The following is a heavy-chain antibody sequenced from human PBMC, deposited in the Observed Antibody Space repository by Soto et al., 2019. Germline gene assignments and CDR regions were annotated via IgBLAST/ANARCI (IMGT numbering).Heavy chain of an antibody. CDR1: GADINSYS. Sequence: SETLSLTXSXSGADINSYSWTWIRQPAGKGLEWXGRIYTSASINYNPSPRGRVTLSVDTSTNQVSLKLASVTAADTAVYYCARDREAGYNFYYGMDVWGQGTTVTVSS. J-gene: IGHJ6*02. CDR2: IYTSASI. CDR3: ARDREAGYNFYYGMDV. D-gene: IGHD6-19*01. V-gene: IGHV4-4*07.